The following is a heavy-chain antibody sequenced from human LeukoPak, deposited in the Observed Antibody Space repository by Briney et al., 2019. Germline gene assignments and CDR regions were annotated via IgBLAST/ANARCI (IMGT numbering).Heavy chain of an antibody. Sequence: GGSLRLSCVASGFTVSSNYMSWVRQAPGRGLEWVGFIRSQAYSGTTEYATSVKDRFTISRDDSKSIAYLQMNTLKTEDTAVYYCTRDIVSISQPYYFDYWGQGTLVTVSS. CDR2: IRSQAYSGTT. J-gene: IGHJ4*02. CDR1: GFTVSSNY. D-gene: IGHD2-2*01. V-gene: IGHV3-49*04. CDR3: TRDIVSISQPYYFDY.